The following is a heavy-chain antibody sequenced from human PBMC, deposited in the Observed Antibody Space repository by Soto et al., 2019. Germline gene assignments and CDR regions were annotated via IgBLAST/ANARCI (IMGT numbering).Heavy chain of an antibody. J-gene: IGHJ6*02. V-gene: IGHV1-69*12. CDR3: ATHVDTAMVLVRYYGMDV. Sequence: QVQLVQSGAEVKKPGSSVKVSCKASGGTFSSYAISWVRQAPGQGLEWMGGIIAIFGTANYAQKFQSRVTFTADESKSAAYMELSSLRSEDKAVYYCATHVDTAMVLVRYYGMDVWGQGTTVTGSS. D-gene: IGHD5-18*01. CDR2: IIAIFGTA. CDR1: GGTFSSYA.